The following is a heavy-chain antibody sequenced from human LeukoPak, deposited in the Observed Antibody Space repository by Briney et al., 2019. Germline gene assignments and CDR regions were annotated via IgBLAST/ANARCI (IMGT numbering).Heavy chain of an antibody. CDR3: AREVAVAGKALDY. CDR2: IYHSGST. D-gene: IGHD6-19*01. V-gene: IGHV4-38-2*02. CDR1: GYTISSGYY. J-gene: IGHJ4*02. Sequence: SETLSLTCAVSGYTISSGYYWGWIRQPPGKGLEWIGSIYHSGSTYYNPSLKSRVTISVDTSKNQFSLKLSSVTAADTAVYYCAREVAVAGKALDYWGQGTLVTVSS.